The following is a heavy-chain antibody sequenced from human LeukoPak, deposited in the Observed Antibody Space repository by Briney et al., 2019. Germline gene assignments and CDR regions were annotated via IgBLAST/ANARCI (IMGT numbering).Heavy chain of an antibody. CDR2: THYSGST. CDR1: GGSISSYY. CDR3: ARLVEYSSSWYGAFDI. D-gene: IGHD6-13*01. V-gene: IGHV4-59*08. Sequence: SETLSLTCTVSGGSISSYYWNWMRQPPGRGLEWIGYTHYSGSTNYNPSLKSRVTISVDTSKNQFSLKLSSVTAADTAVYYCARLVEYSSSWYGAFDIWGQGTMVTVSS. J-gene: IGHJ3*02.